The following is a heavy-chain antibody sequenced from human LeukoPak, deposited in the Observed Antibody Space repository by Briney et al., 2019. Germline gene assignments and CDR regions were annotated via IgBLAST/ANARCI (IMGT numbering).Heavy chain of an antibody. D-gene: IGHD5-18*01. V-gene: IGHV1-2*02. J-gene: IGHJ4*02. Sequence: ASVKVSCKASGYTFTGYYMHWVRQAPGQGLEWMGWINPNNGGTNYAQKFQGRVTMTRDTSISTAYMELSRLRSDDTAVYYCARGRLKWSYGYVYWGQGTLVTVSS. CDR1: GYTFTGYY. CDR2: INPNNGGT. CDR3: ARGRLKWSYGYVY.